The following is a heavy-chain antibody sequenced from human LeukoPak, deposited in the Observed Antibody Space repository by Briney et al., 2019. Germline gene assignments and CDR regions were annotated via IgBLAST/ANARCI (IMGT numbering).Heavy chain of an antibody. D-gene: IGHD3-22*01. J-gene: IGHJ3*01. CDR2: IYHSGST. V-gene: IGHV4-38-2*02. CDR3: ARELRYDNSDSGAF. CDR1: GYSISSGYY. Sequence: PSETLSLTCTVSGYSISSGYYWGWIRQPPGKGLAWIGSIYHSGSTYYNPSLKSRVTISVDTSKNQFSLKLSSVTAADTAVYYCARELRYDNSDSGAFWGQGTVVTVSS.